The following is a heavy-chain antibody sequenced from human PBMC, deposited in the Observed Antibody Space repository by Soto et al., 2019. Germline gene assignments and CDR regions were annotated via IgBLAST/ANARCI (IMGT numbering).Heavy chain of an antibody. Sequence: QVQLVESGGGVVQPGRSLRLSCAASGFTFSSYALHWVRQAPGKGLDWVSVISSDVNYKYYADSVKGRFTISRDNSKNTLYLQMNSLRAEDTAVYYCARQKKRGVGLFAFWGQGTRVTVSS. J-gene: IGHJ4*02. CDR1: GFTFSSYA. V-gene: IGHV3-30-3*01. CDR3: ARQKKRGVGLFAF. CDR2: ISSDVNYK. D-gene: IGHD1-26*01.